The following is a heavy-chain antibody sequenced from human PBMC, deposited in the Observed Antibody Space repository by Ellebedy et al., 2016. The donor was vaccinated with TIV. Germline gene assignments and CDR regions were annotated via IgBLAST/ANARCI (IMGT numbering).Heavy chain of an antibody. CDR2: INHSGST. J-gene: IGHJ5*02. D-gene: IGHD2-2*01. CDR1: GGSFSGYY. Sequence: SETLSLTCAVYGGSFSGYYWSWIRQPPGTGLEWIGEINHSGSTNYNPSLKSRITISVDTSKNQFSLKLSYVTAADTAVYYCARGRRPSASQRHNWFDPWGQGTLVTVSS. V-gene: IGHV4-34*01. CDR3: ARGRRPSASQRHNWFDP.